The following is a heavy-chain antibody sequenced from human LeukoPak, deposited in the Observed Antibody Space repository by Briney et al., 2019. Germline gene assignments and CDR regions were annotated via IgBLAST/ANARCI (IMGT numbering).Heavy chain of an antibody. CDR3: ARGNIAAAGIHY. J-gene: IGHJ4*02. CDR1: GFTFSSYW. CDR2: ISGDGSST. Sequence: GGSLRLSCAASGFTFSSYWIHWVRQAPGKGLVWVSRISGDGSSTTYVDSVMGRFTISRDNAKNTLYLQLNSVRAEDTAVYYCARGNIAAAGIHYWGQGTLVIVSS. D-gene: IGHD6-13*01. V-gene: IGHV3-74*01.